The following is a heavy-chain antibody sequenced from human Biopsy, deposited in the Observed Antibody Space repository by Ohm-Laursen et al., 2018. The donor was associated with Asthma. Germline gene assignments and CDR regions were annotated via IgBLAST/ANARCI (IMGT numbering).Heavy chain of an antibody. Sequence: ASVKVSCKTSDYTFNSAGITWVRQAPGQGLEWMGWISVYNGNTKVAQKLQDRVTMITDTSTSTAYMELRSLRSDDTAVYFCARAVDYSHYYGMDVWGQGTTVTVS. CDR2: ISVYNGNT. CDR1: DYTFNSAG. V-gene: IGHV1-18*01. D-gene: IGHD3-10*01. CDR3: ARAVDYSHYYGMDV. J-gene: IGHJ6*02.